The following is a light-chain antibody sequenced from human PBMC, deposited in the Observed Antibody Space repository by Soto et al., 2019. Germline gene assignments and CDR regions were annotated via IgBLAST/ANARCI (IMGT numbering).Light chain of an antibody. CDR2: GAA. CDR3: HQYNEWPLT. V-gene: IGKV3-15*01. CDR1: QSVSSD. Sequence: EIVMTQSPATLSVSPGERVTLSCRASQSVSSDLAWYQQNPGQAPRLLIYGAATRAIGIPATFSGSRSGTEFTLTITSLQSDNFALYYVHQYNEWPLTFGGGTKGESK. J-gene: IGKJ4*01.